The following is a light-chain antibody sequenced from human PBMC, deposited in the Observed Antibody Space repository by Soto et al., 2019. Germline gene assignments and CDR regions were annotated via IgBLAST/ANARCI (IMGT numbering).Light chain of an antibody. J-gene: IGKJ1*01. CDR1: QSISSW. Sequence: DIQMTQSPSTLSASVGDRVTITCRASQSISSWLAWYQQKPVKAPKLLIYDASSLEGGVPSRFSGSGSGTEFTFIISSLQPDDFATYYCQQYNSWWTLGQGTKVEIK. CDR2: DAS. CDR3: QQYNSWWT. V-gene: IGKV1-5*01.